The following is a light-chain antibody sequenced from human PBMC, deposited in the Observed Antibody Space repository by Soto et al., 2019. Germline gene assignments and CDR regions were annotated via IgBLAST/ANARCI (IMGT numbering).Light chain of an antibody. CDR3: QHFANPPWT. Sequence: ELVLTQSPGTLSLSPGDSAALSCKASQIGSGNYLSWYQQKSGQAPRLLIYATSTRAPGIPDRFSGRGSATDFTLTISRLEPEDSSVYYCQHFANPPWTFGQGTKVDI. CDR1: QIGSGNY. CDR2: ATS. V-gene: IGKV3-20*01. J-gene: IGKJ1*01.